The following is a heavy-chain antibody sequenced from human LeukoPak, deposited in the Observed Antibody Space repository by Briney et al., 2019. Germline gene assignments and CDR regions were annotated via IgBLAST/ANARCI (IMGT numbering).Heavy chain of an antibody. Sequence: GGSLRLSCAASGFTFSSYAMSWVRQAPGKGLEWVSAISGSGGSTYYADSVKGRFTISRGNSKNTLYLQMNSLRAEDTAVYYCAKGTLGITMSKWGQGTLVTVSS. J-gene: IGHJ4*02. CDR2: ISGSGGST. V-gene: IGHV3-23*01. CDR1: GFTFSSYA. CDR3: AKGTLGITMSK. D-gene: IGHD3-22*01.